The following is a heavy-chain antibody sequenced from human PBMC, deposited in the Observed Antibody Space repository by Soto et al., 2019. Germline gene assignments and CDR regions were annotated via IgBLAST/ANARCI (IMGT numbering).Heavy chain of an antibody. CDR1: GFTFTRYS. J-gene: IGHJ4*02. Sequence: LRLSCAASGFTFTRYSMNWVRQAPGKGLEWVSSISSTTNYIYYADSMKGRFTVSRDNAKNSVYLEMNSLSAEDTAVYYCARESEDLTSNFDYWGQGTMVTVYS. V-gene: IGHV3-21*01. CDR2: ISSTTNYI. CDR3: ARESEDLTSNFDY.